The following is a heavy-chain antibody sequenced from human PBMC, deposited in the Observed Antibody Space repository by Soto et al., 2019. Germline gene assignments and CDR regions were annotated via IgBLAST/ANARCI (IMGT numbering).Heavy chain of an antibody. J-gene: IGHJ4*02. V-gene: IGHV4-31*03. D-gene: IGHD2-2*02. Sequence: QVQLQESGPGLVKPSQTLSLTCTVSGGSISSAAYYWSWIRQHPGKGLEWIGYISHSGSTYYNPSLKSRVIISVDTSKKPSSLSLTSVTTADTAVYYCAREYTYGSNFFDSWGQGALVTVSS. CDR1: GGSISSAAYY. CDR2: ISHSGST. CDR3: AREYTYGSNFFDS.